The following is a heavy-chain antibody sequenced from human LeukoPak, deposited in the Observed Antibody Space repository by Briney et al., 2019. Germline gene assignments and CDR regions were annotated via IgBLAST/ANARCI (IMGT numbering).Heavy chain of an antibody. CDR3: ARGGDYDYVWGSYRRSWRLDV. J-gene: IGHJ6*02. CDR1: GFTFSSYA. V-gene: IGHV3-30*04. CDR2: ISYDGSNK. D-gene: IGHD3-16*02. Sequence: GGSLRLSCAASGFTFSSYAMHWVRQAPGKGLERVAVISYDGSNKYYADSVKGRFTISRDNSKNTLYLQMNSLRAEDTAVYYCARGGDYDYVWGSYRRSWRLDVWGQGTTVTVSS.